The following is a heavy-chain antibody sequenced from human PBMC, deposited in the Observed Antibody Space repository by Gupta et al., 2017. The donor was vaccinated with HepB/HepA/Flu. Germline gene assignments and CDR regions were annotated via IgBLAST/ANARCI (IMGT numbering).Heavy chain of an antibody. J-gene: IGHJ4*02. Sequence: EVQLVESGGGLVQPGRSLRLSCAASGFTFDDYAMHWVRQAPGKGLEWVSGISWNSGSIGYADSVKGRVTISRDNAKNSLYLQMNSLRAEDTALYYCAKVVVGTRYSSGWGFDYWGQGTLVTVSS. D-gene: IGHD6-19*01. CDR2: ISWNSGSI. CDR1: GFTFDDYA. V-gene: IGHV3-9*01. CDR3: AKVVVGTRYSSGWGFDY.